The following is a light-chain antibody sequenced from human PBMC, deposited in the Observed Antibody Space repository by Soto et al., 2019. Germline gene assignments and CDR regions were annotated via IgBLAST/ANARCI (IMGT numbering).Light chain of an antibody. J-gene: IGLJ1*01. CDR1: SFNIGAGYD. Sequence: QSVLTKPPSVSGAPGQRVTISCTGSSFNIGAGYDVHWYQQLPGTAPKLLIYGNSNRPSGVPDRFSGSKSGTSASLAITGLQAEDEADYYCQSFDSNLSGSFFGTGTKLTVL. CDR2: GNS. CDR3: QSFDSNLSGSF. V-gene: IGLV1-40*01.